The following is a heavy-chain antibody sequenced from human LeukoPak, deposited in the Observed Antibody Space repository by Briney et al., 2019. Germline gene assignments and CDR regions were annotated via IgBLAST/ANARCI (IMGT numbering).Heavy chain of an antibody. CDR1: GGSISSYY. V-gene: IGHV4-4*07. CDR2: IYTSGST. CDR3: ARDRLTHYYDSSGYYSRIDAFDI. Sequence: PSETLSLTCTVSGGSISSYYWSWIRQPAGKGLEWIGRIYTSGSTNYNPSLKSRVTMSVVTSKNQFSLKLSSVTAADTAVYYCARDRLTHYYDSSGYYSRIDAFDIWGQGTMVTVSS. J-gene: IGHJ3*02. D-gene: IGHD3-22*01.